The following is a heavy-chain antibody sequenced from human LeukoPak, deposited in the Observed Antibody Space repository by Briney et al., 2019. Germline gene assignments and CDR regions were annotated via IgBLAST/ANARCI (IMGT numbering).Heavy chain of an antibody. CDR2: ISWEGSTT. J-gene: IGHJ4*02. Sequence: GGSLRLSCATSGFAFDDHTMHWVRQLPGKGREWLCLISWEGSTTYYADSVKDRFTISRDTSKNSLYLQMNSLRTGDTALYYCAKARSSSWSYLESWGQGTLVTVSS. CDR3: AKARSSSWSYLES. D-gene: IGHD6-13*01. V-gene: IGHV3-43*01. CDR1: GFAFDDHT.